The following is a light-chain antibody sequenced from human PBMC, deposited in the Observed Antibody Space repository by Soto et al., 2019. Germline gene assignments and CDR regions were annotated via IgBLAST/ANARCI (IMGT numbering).Light chain of an antibody. CDR2: GAS. V-gene: IGKV3-20*01. J-gene: IGKJ1*01. CDR1: QSVNSNC. CDR3: QQYGSWPQT. Sequence: EIVLTQSPGTLSLSPGERATLSCRTSQSVNSNCLAWYQQKPGQAPRLLIYGASNRATVIPDRFSGSGSGTDFTLTTSRLAPEELAVYYCQQYGSWPQTFGQGTRVDIK.